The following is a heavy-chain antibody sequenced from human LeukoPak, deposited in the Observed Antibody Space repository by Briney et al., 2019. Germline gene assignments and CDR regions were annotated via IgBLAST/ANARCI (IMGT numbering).Heavy chain of an antibody. Sequence: ASVKVSCKASGYTLTSYGISWVRQAPGQGLEWMGWISAYNGNTNYAQKLQGRVTMTTDTSTSTAYMELRSLRSDDTAVYYCARDQAFSVAADAFDIWGQGTMVTVSS. D-gene: IGHD4-23*01. V-gene: IGHV1-18*01. CDR2: ISAYNGNT. CDR3: ARDQAFSVAADAFDI. J-gene: IGHJ3*02. CDR1: GYTLTSYG.